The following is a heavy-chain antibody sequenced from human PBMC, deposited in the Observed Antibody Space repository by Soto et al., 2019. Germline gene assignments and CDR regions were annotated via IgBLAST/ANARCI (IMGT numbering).Heavy chain of an antibody. J-gene: IGHJ6*02. CDR3: AKTGPYCGGDCSRYFYGMDV. D-gene: IGHD2-21*02. Sequence: GGSLRLSCAASGFAFRTYAMAWVRQAPGKGLEWVSGIWGSGDRTFYADSVKGRFTISRDNSRNTLYLQMYSLTAEDTALYYCAKTGPYCGGDCSRYFYGMDVWGQGTTGTVS. CDR2: IWGSGDRT. CDR1: GFAFRTYA. V-gene: IGHV3-23*01.